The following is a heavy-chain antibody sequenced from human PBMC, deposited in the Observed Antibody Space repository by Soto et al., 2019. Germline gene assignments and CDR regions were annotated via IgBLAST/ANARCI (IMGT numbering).Heavy chain of an antibody. D-gene: IGHD2-2*01. CDR2: IRSKANSYAT. J-gene: IGHJ6*02. CDR1: GFTFSGSA. V-gene: IGHV3-73*01. Sequence: EVQLVESGGGLVQPGGSLKLSCAASGFTFSGSAMHWVRQASGKGLEWVGRIRSKANSYATAYAASVKGRFTISRDDSKNTAYLQMNSLKTEDTAVYYCTRKDIVLVGSYGMDVWGQGTTVTVSS. CDR3: TRKDIVLVGSYGMDV.